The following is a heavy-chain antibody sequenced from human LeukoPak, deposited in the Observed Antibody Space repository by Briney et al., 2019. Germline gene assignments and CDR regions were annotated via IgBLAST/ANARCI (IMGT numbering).Heavy chain of an antibody. D-gene: IGHD2-2*01. Sequence: GASVKVSCKASGYTFTGYYMHWVRQAPGQGLEWMGWINPNSGGTNYAQKFRGRVTMTRDTSISTAYMELSRLRSDDTAVYYCAREELCSSTSCYRWFDPWGQGTLVTVSS. J-gene: IGHJ5*02. V-gene: IGHV1-2*02. CDR1: GYTFTGYY. CDR3: AREELCSSTSCYRWFDP. CDR2: INPNSGGT.